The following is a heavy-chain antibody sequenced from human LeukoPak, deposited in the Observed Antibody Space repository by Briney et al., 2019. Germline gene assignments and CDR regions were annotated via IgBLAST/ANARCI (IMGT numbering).Heavy chain of an antibody. CDR2: ISGSGSST. J-gene: IGHJ6*02. Sequence: GGSLRLSCAASGFTFSDYYMSWIRQAPGKGLEWVSYISGSGSSTYYADSVKGRFTISRDNAKNSLYLQMNSLRAEDTAVYYCARLGYSSAWPYYSFSMDVWGQGTTVTVS. D-gene: IGHD6-19*01. V-gene: IGHV3-11*01. CDR3: ARLGYSSAWPYYSFSMDV. CDR1: GFTFSDYY.